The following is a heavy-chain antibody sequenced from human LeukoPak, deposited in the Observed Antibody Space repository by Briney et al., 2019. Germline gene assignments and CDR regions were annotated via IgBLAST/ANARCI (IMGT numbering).Heavy chain of an antibody. CDR3: ARNYDFWSGYSEKGAFDI. J-gene: IGHJ3*02. V-gene: IGHV3-7*01. Sequence: GGSLRLSCAASGFTFSSYWLSWVRQAPGKGLEWVANMNQGGSEKFYVDSVKGRFTISRDNANNSLYLQMNSLRAEDTAVYYCARNYDFWSGYSEKGAFDIWGQGTMVTVSS. D-gene: IGHD3-3*01. CDR1: GFTFSSYW. CDR2: MNQGGSEK.